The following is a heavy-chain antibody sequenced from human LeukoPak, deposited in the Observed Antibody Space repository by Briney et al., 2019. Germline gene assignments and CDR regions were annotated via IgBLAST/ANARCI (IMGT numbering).Heavy chain of an antibody. J-gene: IGHJ4*02. Sequence: PGGYLRLSCAASGFTFYDYGMSWVRQAPGKGLEWVSAISGSGGSTYYADSVKGRFTISRDNAKNTLYLQMNSLRAEDTAVYYSAKDMTTVTTPRPYGGQGTLVTVSS. D-gene: IGHD4-17*01. CDR1: GFTFYDYG. V-gene: IGHV3-23*01. CDR3: AKDMTTVTTPRPY. CDR2: ISGSGGST.